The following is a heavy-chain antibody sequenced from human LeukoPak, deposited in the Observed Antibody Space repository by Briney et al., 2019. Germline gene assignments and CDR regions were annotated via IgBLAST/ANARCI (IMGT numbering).Heavy chain of an antibody. Sequence: SETLSLTCTVSGGSISNYYWTWIRQPPGKGLEWIGYIYYSGSTNYNPSLKSRVTISVDTSKNQFSLKLSSVTAADTAVYYCARSPSIAAAGFDYWGQGTLVTVSS. D-gene: IGHD6-13*01. J-gene: IGHJ4*02. CDR3: ARSPSIAAAGFDY. V-gene: IGHV4-59*08. CDR2: IYYSGST. CDR1: GGSISNYY.